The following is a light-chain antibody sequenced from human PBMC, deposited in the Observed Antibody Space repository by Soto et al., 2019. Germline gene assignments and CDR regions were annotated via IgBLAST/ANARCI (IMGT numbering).Light chain of an antibody. CDR3: QQYYSPLSWT. J-gene: IGKJ1*01. CDR1: QSGLYSSNNKNY. CDR2: WAS. Sequence: DIVMTQSPDSLAVSLGERATINCKSSQSGLYSSNNKNYLAWYQQKPGQPPKLRIYWASTRESGVPDRFSGSASGTDFALTMSSLQAEDVAVYYCQQYYSPLSWTFGQGTKVEIK. V-gene: IGKV4-1*01.